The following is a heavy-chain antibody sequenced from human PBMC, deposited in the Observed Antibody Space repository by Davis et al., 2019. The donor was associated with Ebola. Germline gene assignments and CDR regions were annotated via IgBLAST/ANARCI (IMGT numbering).Heavy chain of an antibody. CDR1: GGSFSGYY. Sequence: SETLSLTCAVYGGSFSGYYWSWIRQPPGKGLEWIGEINHSGSTNYNPSLKSRVTMSVDTPKNQFSLKLSSVTAADTAVYYCARARTVTTGFDYWGQGTLVTVSS. J-gene: IGHJ4*02. D-gene: IGHD4-17*01. CDR2: INHSGST. CDR3: ARARTVTTGFDY. V-gene: IGHV4-34*01.